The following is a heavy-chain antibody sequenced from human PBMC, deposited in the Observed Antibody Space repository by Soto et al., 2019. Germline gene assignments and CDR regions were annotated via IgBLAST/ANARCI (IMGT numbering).Heavy chain of an antibody. J-gene: IGHJ4*02. CDR3: ARRGSSWQLDY. CDR2: IYWDDDK. V-gene: IGHV2-5*02. Sequence: QITLKESGPTLVRPTQTLTLTCTFSGFSLSTRGVGVGWIRQPPGKALEWLGLIYWDDDKRYSPSLKSRLTITKDTSKNQVVLTMTNVDPVDTATYYSARRGSSWQLDYWGQGTLVTVSS. CDR1: GFSLSTRGVG. D-gene: IGHD6-19*01.